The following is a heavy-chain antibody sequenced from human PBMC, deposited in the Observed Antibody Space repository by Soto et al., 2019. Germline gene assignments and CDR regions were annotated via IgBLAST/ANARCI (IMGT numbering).Heavy chain of an antibody. V-gene: IGHV3-23*01. CDR1: GFTFSSYA. Sequence: LRLSCAASGFTFSSYAMSWVRQAPGKGLEWVSAISGSGGSTYYADSVKGRFTISRDNSKNTLYLQMNSLRAEDTAVYYCAILRGSGSYVDYWGQGTLVTVSS. J-gene: IGHJ4*02. CDR2: ISGSGGST. D-gene: IGHD1-26*01. CDR3: AILRGSGSYVDY.